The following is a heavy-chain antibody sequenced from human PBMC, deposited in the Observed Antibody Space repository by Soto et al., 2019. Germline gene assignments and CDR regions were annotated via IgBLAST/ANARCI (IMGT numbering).Heavy chain of an antibody. Sequence: GGSLRLACTASGFTLSRYWMTWVRQVPGNGLEWVANINQDGKTKVYVDSVKGRFTISRDNAKNSLYLQMNSLRAEDTAVYYCARGACSGGSCLRSDAFDIWGQGTMVTVSS. CDR2: INQDGKTK. CDR3: ARGACSGGSCLRSDAFDI. D-gene: IGHD2-15*01. V-gene: IGHV3-7*01. CDR1: GFTLSRYW. J-gene: IGHJ3*02.